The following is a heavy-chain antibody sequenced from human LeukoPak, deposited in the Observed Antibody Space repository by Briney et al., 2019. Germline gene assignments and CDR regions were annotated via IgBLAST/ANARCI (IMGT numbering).Heavy chain of an antibody. D-gene: IGHD5-24*01. V-gene: IGHV4-59*01. Sequence: SETLSLTCTVSLGSISSYYWSWIRQPPGKGLEWIGYIYYSGSTNYNPSLKSRVTISVDTSKNQFSLKLSSVTAADTAVYYCARFDRTRGDYWGQGTLVTVSS. CDR1: LGSISSYY. J-gene: IGHJ4*02. CDR2: IYYSGST. CDR3: ARFDRTRGDY.